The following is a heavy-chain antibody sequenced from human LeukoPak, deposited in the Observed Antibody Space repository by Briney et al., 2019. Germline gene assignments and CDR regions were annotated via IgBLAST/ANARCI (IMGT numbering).Heavy chain of an antibody. J-gene: IGHJ5*02. V-gene: IGHV3-33*01. CDR1: GFTFSSYG. CDR2: IWYDGSNK. Sequence: PGRSLRPSCAPSGFTFSSYGMHWVRRAPGKGLEWVAVIWYDGSNKYYADSVKGRFTISRDNSKNTLYLQMNSLRAEDTAVYYCARGRISQGQNCFDHWGQGTLVTVSS. CDR3: ARGRISQGQNCFDH. D-gene: IGHD2-15*01.